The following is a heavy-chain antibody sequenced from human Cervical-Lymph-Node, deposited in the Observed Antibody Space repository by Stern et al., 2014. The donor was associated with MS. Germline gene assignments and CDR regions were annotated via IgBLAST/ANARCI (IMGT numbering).Heavy chain of an antibody. CDR1: GFSLTTRDVA. CDR2: IYRDDDE. CDR3: ARRMVRSDYFDY. D-gene: IGHD3-10*01. Sequence: QVTLQESGPTLLKPTQTLTLTCSFSGFSLTTRDVAVGWIRQPPGKALEWLALIYRDDDERYSPSLKNRLSISKDTFRNRVVLTMTGMDPVDTGTYFCARRMVRSDYFDYWGQGILVTVSS. V-gene: IGHV2-5*02. J-gene: IGHJ4*02.